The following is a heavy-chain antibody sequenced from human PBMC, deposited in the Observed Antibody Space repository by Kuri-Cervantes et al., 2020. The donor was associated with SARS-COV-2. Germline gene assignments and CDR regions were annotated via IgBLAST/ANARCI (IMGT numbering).Heavy chain of an antibody. J-gene: IGHJ3*02. V-gene: IGHV3-23*01. Sequence: GESLKISCTASGFTFSSYAMSWVRQAPGKGLEWVSAISGSGGSTYYADSVKGRFTISRDSSKNTLYLQMNSLRAEDTAVYYCAKGHYYDSTHAFDIWGQGTMVTVSS. CDR2: ISGSGGST. D-gene: IGHD3-22*01. CDR3: AKGHYYDSTHAFDI. CDR1: GFTFSSYA.